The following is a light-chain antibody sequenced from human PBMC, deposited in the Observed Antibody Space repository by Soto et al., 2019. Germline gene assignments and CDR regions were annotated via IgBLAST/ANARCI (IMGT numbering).Light chain of an antibody. V-gene: IGKV1-39*01. CDR2: STS. J-gene: IGKJ2*01. CDR3: QQSFKTPYT. Sequence: DIQMTQSPPSLSASVGDRVTISCRASQAINKNLNWYQLKEGQAPKLLIYSTSEFQPGVPSRFSGSISATEFSLTITGLQPDDSATYFCQQSFKTPYTFGQGT. CDR1: QAINKN.